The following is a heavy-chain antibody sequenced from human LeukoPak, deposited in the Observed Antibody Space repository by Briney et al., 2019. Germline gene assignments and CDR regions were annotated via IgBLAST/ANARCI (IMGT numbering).Heavy chain of an antibody. J-gene: IGHJ6*02. CDR1: GGSFSGYY. Sequence: PSETLSLTCAVYGGSFSGYYWSWIRQPPGKGLEWIGYIYYSGSTNYNPSLKSRVTISVDTSKNQFSLKLSSVTAADTAVYYCARGLRYFDWLLSETYYYYYGMDVWGQGTTVTVSS. D-gene: IGHD3-9*01. CDR2: IYYSGST. CDR3: ARGLRYFDWLLSETYYYYYGMDV. V-gene: IGHV4-59*01.